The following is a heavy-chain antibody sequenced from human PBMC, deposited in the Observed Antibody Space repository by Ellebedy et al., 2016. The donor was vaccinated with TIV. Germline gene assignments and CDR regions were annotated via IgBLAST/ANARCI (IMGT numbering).Heavy chain of an antibody. CDR3: AKDWSTVTTVLTTELDY. Sequence: PGGSLRLSCAASGFTFSSYWMTWVRQAPGKGLEWVANIKHDGSEKYYVDSVKGRFTISRDNAKNSLYLQMNSLRAEDTAVYYCAKDWSTVTTVLTTELDYWGQGTLVTVSS. CDR1: GFTFSSYW. CDR2: IKHDGSEK. D-gene: IGHD4-17*01. J-gene: IGHJ4*02. V-gene: IGHV3-7*03.